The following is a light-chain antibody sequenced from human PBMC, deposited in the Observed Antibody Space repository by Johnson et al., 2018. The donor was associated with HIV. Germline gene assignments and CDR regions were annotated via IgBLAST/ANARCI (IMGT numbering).Light chain of an antibody. J-gene: IGLJ1*01. CDR3: GTWDLSLNAYV. V-gene: IGLV1-44*01. CDR1: SSNIGSNT. CDR2: RNN. Sequence: QSVLTQPPSASGTPGQRVTISCSGSSSNIGSNTVNWYQQLPGTAPKLLIYRNNQRPSGVPDRFSGYKSGTSASLAISGLQTGDEADYFCGTWDLSLNAYVFGPGTKVTVL.